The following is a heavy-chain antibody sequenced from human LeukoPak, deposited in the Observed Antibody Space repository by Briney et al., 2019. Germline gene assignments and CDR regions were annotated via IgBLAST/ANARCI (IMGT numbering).Heavy chain of an antibody. V-gene: IGHV4-30-4*01. Sequence: PSETLSLTCTVSGGSISSGDYYWSWIRQPLGKGLEWIGYIYYSGSTYYNPSLKSRVTISVDTSKNQFSLKLSSVTAADTAVYYCARDLAYLDYWGQGNLVTVSS. CDR1: GGSISSGDYY. J-gene: IGHJ4*02. CDR2: IYYSGST. CDR3: ARDLAYLDY.